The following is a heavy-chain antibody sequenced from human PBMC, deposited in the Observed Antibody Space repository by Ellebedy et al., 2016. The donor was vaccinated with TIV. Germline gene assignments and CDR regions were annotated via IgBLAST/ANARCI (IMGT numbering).Heavy chain of an antibody. CDR1: GFTFSSYW. D-gene: IGHD4-17*01. CDR3: ARDYGGRY. J-gene: IGHJ4*02. V-gene: IGHV3-7*01. CDR2: IKQDGSEK. Sequence: GESLKISXAASGFTFSSYWMSWVRQAPGKGLEWVANIKQDGSEKYYVDSVKGRFTISRDNAKNSLYLQMNSLRAEDTAVYYCARDYGGRYWGQGTLVTVSS.